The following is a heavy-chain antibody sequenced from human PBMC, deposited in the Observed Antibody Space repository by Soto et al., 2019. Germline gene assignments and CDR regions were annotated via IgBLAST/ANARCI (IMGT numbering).Heavy chain of an antibody. CDR3: PTDIPRKPFDI. CDR1: GFIFRSYS. Sequence: PGWSLRLSCAASGFIFRSYSMAWVRHAPGKGLEWLSYITSSSAYIYNADSVRGRFTISRDNAQNSVYLHVNNLRAEDTAVYYCPTDIPRKPFDIWG. CDR2: ITSSSAYI. D-gene: IGHD2-21*01. V-gene: IGHV3-21*06. J-gene: IGHJ3*02.